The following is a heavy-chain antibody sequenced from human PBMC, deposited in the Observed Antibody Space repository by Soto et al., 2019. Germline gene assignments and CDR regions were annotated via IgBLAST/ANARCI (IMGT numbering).Heavy chain of an antibody. Sequence: QVQLVQSGAEVKKPGSSVKVSCKASGGTFSSYAISWVRQAPGQGLEWMGGIIPIFGTANYAQKFQGRVTITADESTSTAYMELSSRRSEDTAVYYCARNGYCSGGSCYYFDYWGQGTLVTVSS. D-gene: IGHD2-15*01. CDR3: ARNGYCSGGSCYYFDY. CDR2: IIPIFGTA. CDR1: GGTFSSYA. J-gene: IGHJ4*02. V-gene: IGHV1-69*12.